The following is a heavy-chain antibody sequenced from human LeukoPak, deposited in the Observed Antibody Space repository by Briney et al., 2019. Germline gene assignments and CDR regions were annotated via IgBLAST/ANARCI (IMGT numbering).Heavy chain of an antibody. CDR1: GFTFNQHS. CDR2: LSRTGGAV. Sequence: PGGSLRLSCAASGFTFNQHSMSWIRQAPGKGLEWLSYLSRTGGAVHYADSVEGRFTISRDNARNSLSLQMNGLRADDTAVYFCARGSSLIGGFDYWGRGTLVTVSS. CDR3: ARGSSLIGGFDY. D-gene: IGHD2-8*01. V-gene: IGHV3-11*01. J-gene: IGHJ4*02.